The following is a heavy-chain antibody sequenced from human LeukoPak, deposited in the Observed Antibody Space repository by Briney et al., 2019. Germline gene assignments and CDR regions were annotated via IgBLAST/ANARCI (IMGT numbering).Heavy chain of an antibody. V-gene: IGHV1-2*06. Sequence: GASVKVSCKASGGTFSSYAISWVRQAPGQGLEWMGRINPNSGGTNYAQKFQGRVTMTRDTSISTAYMELSRLRSDDTAVYYCARLELLWFAGPVLQYYYYGMDVWGQGTTVTVSS. CDR3: ARLELLWFAGPVLQYYYYGMDV. CDR1: GGTFSSYA. CDR2: INPNSGGT. D-gene: IGHD3-10*01. J-gene: IGHJ6*02.